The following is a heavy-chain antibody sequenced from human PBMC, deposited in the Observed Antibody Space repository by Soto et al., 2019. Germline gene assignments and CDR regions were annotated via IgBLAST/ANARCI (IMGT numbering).Heavy chain of an antibody. D-gene: IGHD3-10*01. Sequence: PGGSLRLSCAASGFTFSSYGMHWVRQAPGKGLEWVAVIWYDGSNKYYADSVKGRFTISRDNSKNTLYLQMNSLRAEDTAVYYCAREGVTMVRGVASYYYYGMDVWGQGTTVTVPS. V-gene: IGHV3-33*01. CDR2: IWYDGSNK. CDR3: AREGVTMVRGVASYYYYGMDV. J-gene: IGHJ6*02. CDR1: GFTFSSYG.